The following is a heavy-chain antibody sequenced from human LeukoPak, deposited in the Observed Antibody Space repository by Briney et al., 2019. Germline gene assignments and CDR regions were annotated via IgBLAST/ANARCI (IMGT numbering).Heavy chain of an antibody. CDR2: ISYDGSNK. D-gene: IGHD5-18*01. CDR1: GFTFSSYG. Sequence: GGSLRLSCAASGFTFSSYGMHWVRQAPGKGLEWVAVISYDGSNKYYADSVKGRFTISRDNSKNTVYLQINSLRAEDTALYYCAKDIQGANWGQGTLVTVSS. CDR3: AKDIQGAN. V-gene: IGHV3-30*18. J-gene: IGHJ4*02.